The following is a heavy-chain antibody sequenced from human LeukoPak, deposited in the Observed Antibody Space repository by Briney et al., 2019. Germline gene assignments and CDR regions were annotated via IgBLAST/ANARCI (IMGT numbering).Heavy chain of an antibody. CDR3: GKDLLSYYDSSGYLDY. D-gene: IGHD3-22*01. CDR1: GFTFDDYA. J-gene: IGHJ4*02. CDR2: ISWNSGRI. V-gene: IGHV3-9*01. Sequence: PGRSLRLSCAASGFTFDDYAMHWVRQAPGKGLEWVSGISWNSGRIGYADSVKSRFTISRDNAKNSPYLQMNSLRAEDTALYYYGKDLLSYYDSSGYLDYWGQGTLVTVSS.